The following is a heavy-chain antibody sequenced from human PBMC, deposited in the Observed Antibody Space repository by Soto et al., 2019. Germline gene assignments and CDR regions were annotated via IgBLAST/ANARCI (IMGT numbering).Heavy chain of an antibody. D-gene: IGHD1-26*01. Sequence: QVQLAQSGAEVKKPGASVKFSCKASGYTLTDYYIHWVRQAPGRGLEWMGWINPKTGDTYSAQNCQGRFTTTRDTSIDTGYMELSRLQSDDTAVYYCARSSGSYSYYGMDVLGQGTTLTVSS. CDR1: GYTLTDYY. V-gene: IGHV1-2*02. CDR2: INPKTGDT. J-gene: IGHJ6*02. CDR3: ARSSGSYSYYGMDV.